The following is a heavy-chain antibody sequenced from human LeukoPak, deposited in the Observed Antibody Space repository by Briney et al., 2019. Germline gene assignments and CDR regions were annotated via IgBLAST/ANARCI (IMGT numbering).Heavy chain of an antibody. V-gene: IGHV4-34*01. Sequence: SETLSLTCAVYGGSFSGYYWSWIRQPPGKGLEWIGEINHSGSTNYNPSLKSRVTISVDTSKNQFSLKLSSVTAADTAVYYCARGRRSSGWYSSYYYYMDVWGKGTTVTVSS. J-gene: IGHJ6*03. CDR2: INHSGST. CDR1: GGSFSGYY. CDR3: ARGRRSSGWYSSYYYYMDV. D-gene: IGHD6-19*01.